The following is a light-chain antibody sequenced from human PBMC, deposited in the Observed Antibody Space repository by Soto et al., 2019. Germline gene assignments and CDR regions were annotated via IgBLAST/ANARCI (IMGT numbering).Light chain of an antibody. CDR3: QQNDNWPPWT. J-gene: IGKJ1*01. CDR2: GAS. CDR1: QNIGSN. V-gene: IGKV3-15*01. Sequence: EIVMTQSPATLSVSPGERATLSCRASQNIGSNLVWYQQIPGQAPRLLIYGASTRATGIQSRFSGSGSGTEFTLTISSLQSEYFAVYYCQQNDNWPPWTFGQGTKVEVK.